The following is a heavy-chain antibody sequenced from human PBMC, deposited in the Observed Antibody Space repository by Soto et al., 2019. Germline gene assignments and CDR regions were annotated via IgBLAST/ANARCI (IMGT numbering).Heavy chain of an antibody. CDR1: GGSVSSGSYY. CDR2: IYYSGST. Sequence: SETLSLTCTVSGGSVSSGSYYWSWIRQPPGKGLEWIGYIYYSGSTYYNPSLKSRVTISVDTSKNQFSLKLSSVTAADTAVYYCARYSGYPKYYFDYWGQGTLVTVSS. V-gene: IGHV4-61*01. D-gene: IGHD5-12*01. CDR3: ARYSGYPKYYFDY. J-gene: IGHJ4*02.